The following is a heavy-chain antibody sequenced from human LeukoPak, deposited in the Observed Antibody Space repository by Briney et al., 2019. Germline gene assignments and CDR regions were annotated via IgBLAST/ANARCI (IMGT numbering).Heavy chain of an antibody. CDR1: GGTFSSYG. D-gene: IGHD5-12*01. CDR2: IIPILGIA. V-gene: IGHV1-69*04. J-gene: IGHJ3*02. CDR3: ARVRGSGYDLIRGAFDI. Sequence: SVKVSCKASGGTFSSYGISWVRQAPGQGLEWMGRIIPILGIANYAQKFQGRATITADKSTSTAYMELSSLRSEDTAVYYCARVRGSGYDLIRGAFDIWGQGTMVTVSS.